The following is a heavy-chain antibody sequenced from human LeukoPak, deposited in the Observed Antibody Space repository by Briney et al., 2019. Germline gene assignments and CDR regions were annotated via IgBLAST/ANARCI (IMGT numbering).Heavy chain of an antibody. CDR3: ARADYLDSSGYFGKFEY. D-gene: IGHD3-22*01. Sequence: PSQTLSLTSTVSGGSISSGGHYWSWIRQHPGKGLEWIGNIYYSGNTYYNPSLKSRVTISVDTSKNQFSLKLSSVTAADTAVYYCARADYLDSSGYFGKFEYWGQGTLVTVSS. V-gene: IGHV4-31*03. J-gene: IGHJ4*02. CDR1: GGSISSGGHY. CDR2: IYYSGNT.